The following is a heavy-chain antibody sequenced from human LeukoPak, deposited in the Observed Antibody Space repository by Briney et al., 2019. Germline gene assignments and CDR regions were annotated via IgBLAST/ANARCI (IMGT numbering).Heavy chain of an antibody. CDR1: GDSVSSNSAA. D-gene: IGHD3-22*01. V-gene: IGHV6-1*01. CDR2: TYYRSKWYN. CDR3: ARAPDYYDSSGYLGAFDI. Sequence: SQTLSLTCAISGDSVSSNSAAWNWIRQSPSRGLEWLGRTYYRSKWYNDYAVSVKSRITINPDTPKNRFSLQPNSVTPEDTAVYYCARAPDYYDSSGYLGAFDIWGQGTMVTVSS. J-gene: IGHJ3*02.